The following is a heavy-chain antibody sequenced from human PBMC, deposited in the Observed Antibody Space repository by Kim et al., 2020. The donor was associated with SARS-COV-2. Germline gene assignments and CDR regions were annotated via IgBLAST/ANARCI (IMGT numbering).Heavy chain of an antibody. CDR3: ARDTHSSGWSPFEY. V-gene: IGHV3-7*01. Sequence: VDSVKGRFTISRDNAKTSLYLQMNSLRAEDTAVYYCARDTHSSGWSPFEYWGQGTLVTVSS. J-gene: IGHJ4*02. D-gene: IGHD6-19*01.